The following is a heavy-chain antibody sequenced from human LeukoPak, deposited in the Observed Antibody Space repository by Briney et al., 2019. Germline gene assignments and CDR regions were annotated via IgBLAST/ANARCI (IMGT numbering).Heavy chain of an antibody. V-gene: IGHV3-48*03. J-gene: IGHJ5*02. CDR1: GFPFSSYE. CDR3: ARVKLPSPGPDH. Sequence: GSLRPSCSASGFPFSSYEMNWVRQAPGKGLEWVSYISSSGSTIYYADSVKGRFTISRDNAKNSLYLQMNSLRAEDTAVYYCARVKLPSPGPDHWGQGTLITVSS. D-gene: IGHD2-15*01. CDR2: ISSSGSTI.